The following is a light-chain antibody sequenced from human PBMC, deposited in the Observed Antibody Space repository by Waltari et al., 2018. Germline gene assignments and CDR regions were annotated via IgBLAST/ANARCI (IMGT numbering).Light chain of an antibody. J-gene: IGLJ2*01. CDR2: EVT. Sequence: QSALTQPASVSGSPGQSITFSCAGTSSDVGGYYYVSWYHPHPGKAPKLMIYEVTTRPSGVSDRFSGSKSGNTASLTISGLQAEDEADYYCSSYTSSNTLVFGGGTRLTVL. CDR1: SSDVGGYYY. V-gene: IGLV2-14*01. CDR3: SSYTSSNTLV.